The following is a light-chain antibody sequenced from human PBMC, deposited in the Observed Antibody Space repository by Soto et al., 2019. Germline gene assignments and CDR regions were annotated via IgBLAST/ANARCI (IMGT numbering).Light chain of an antibody. CDR2: DAS. CDR1: QSISSW. Sequence: DIQMTQSPSTLSASVGDRVTITCRASQSISSWLAWYHQKPGKAPKLLIYDASSLESGVPSRFSGSGSGTEFTLTISSLQPDDFATYYCQQYNSYWTFGQGTKVEI. CDR3: QQYNSYWT. V-gene: IGKV1-5*01. J-gene: IGKJ1*01.